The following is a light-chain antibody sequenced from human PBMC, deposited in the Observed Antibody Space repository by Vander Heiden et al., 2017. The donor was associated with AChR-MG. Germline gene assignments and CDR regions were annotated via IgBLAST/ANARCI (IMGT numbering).Light chain of an antibody. Sequence: DIVLTQSPGTLSLSPGERATLSCRASQSVSSSYLAWYQQKPGQAPRLLIYGASSRATGSPDRFSGSGSGTDFTLTISRLEPEEFAVYYCQQYGSSPWTFGQGTKVEIK. J-gene: IGKJ1*01. V-gene: IGKV3-20*01. CDR2: GAS. CDR1: QSVSSSY. CDR3: QQYGSSPWT.